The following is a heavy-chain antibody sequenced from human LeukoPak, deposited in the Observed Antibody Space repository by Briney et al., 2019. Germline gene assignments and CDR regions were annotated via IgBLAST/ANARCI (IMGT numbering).Heavy chain of an antibody. CDR1: GFTLSSFA. J-gene: IGHJ4*02. CDR3: AKDKGSGTYPPY. D-gene: IGHD1-26*01. V-gene: IGHV3-23*01. Sequence: GGSLRLSCAASGFTLSSFALSWVRQGPGKGLEWVSGISGSGGSTYYADSVKGRFTISRDNSNNRLYLQMNSLRAEDTAVYYCAKDKGSGTYPPYWGQGTLVTVSS. CDR2: ISGSGGST.